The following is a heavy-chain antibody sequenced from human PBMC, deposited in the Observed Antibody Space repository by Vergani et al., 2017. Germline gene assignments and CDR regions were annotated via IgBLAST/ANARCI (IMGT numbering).Heavy chain of an antibody. J-gene: IGHJ4*02. CDR1: GFTFSSYG. CDR2: ISYDGSNK. V-gene: IGHV3-30*03. CDR3: ARDSQPYYDFWSGYYFGADCFDY. Sequence: QVQLVESGGGVVQPGRSLRLSCAASGFTFSSYGMHWVRQAPGKGLEWVAVISYDGSNKYYADSVKGRFTISRDNSKNTLYLQMNSLRAEDTAVYYCARDSQPYYDFWSGYYFGADCFDYWGQGTLVTVSS. D-gene: IGHD3-3*01.